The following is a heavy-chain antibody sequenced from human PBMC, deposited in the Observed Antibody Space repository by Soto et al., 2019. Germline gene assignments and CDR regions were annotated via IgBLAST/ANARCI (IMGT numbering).Heavy chain of an antibody. D-gene: IGHD4-17*01. CDR2: INPNSGGT. V-gene: IGHV1-2*04. J-gene: IGHJ3*02. CDR3: ARDMEGAVTPPGAFDI. Sequence: ASVKVSCKASGYTFTGYYMHWVRQAPGQGLEWMGWINPNSGGTNYAQKFQGWVTMTRDTSISTAYMELSRLRSDDTAVYYCARDMEGAVTPPGAFDIWGQGTMVTVSS. CDR1: GYTFTGYY.